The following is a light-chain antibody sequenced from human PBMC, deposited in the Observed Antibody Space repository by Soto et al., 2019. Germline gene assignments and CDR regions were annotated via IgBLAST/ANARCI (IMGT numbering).Light chain of an antibody. Sequence: NFMLTQPHSVSDSPGRTVTISCTRSGGGIASKYVQWYQQRPGSAPTNVIYDDDQKPSGVPDRFCGSGDSSSNSASLTISGVQSEDGADCYWHSFDTDNHVVFGGGTQ. CDR3: HSFDTDNHVV. CDR1: GGGIASKY. CDR2: DDD. V-gene: IGLV6-57*04. J-gene: IGLJ2*01.